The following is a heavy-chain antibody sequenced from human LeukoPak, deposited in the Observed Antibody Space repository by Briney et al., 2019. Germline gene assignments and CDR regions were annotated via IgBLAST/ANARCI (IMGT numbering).Heavy chain of an antibody. Sequence: GGFLRLSCAASGFTFRNYVIHWVRQAPGKGLEWVAVTSSDLNVKLYADSVKGRFTISRDNSRSTLYLQMNSLRPEDTAIYYCAREGYYGSGSPPSLYFDYWGQGTLVTVSS. CDR1: GFTFRNYV. CDR3: AREGYYGSGSPPSLYFDY. CDR2: TSSDLNVK. D-gene: IGHD3-10*01. J-gene: IGHJ4*02. V-gene: IGHV3-30-3*01.